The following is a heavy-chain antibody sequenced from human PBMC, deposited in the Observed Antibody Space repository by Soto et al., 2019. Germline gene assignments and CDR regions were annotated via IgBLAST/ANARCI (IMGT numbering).Heavy chain of an antibody. CDR2: MNPNSGNT. J-gene: IGHJ5*02. V-gene: IGHV1-8*01. Sequence: ASVKVSCKASGYTFTSYDINWVRQATGQGLEWMGWMNPNSGNTGYAQKFQGRVTMTRNTSISTAYMELSSLRSEDTAVYYCARGIAALPAWSAPWGQETLVTVPS. CDR1: GYTFTSYD. D-gene: IGHD6-13*01. CDR3: ARGIAALPAWSAP.